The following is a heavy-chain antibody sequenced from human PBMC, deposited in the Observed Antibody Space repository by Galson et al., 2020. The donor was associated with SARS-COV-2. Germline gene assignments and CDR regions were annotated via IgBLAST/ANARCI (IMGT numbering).Heavy chain of an antibody. V-gene: IGHV2-5*02. Sequence: SGPTLVKPTQTLTLTCTFSGFSLSTSGVGVGWIRQPPGKALEWLALIYWDDDKRYSPSLKSRLTITKDTSKNQVVLTMTNMDPVDTATYCCAHRSIGYYYYGMDVWGQGTTVTVSS. J-gene: IGHJ6*02. CDR1: GFSLSTSGVG. CDR2: IYWDDDK. CDR3: AHRSIGYYYYGMDV.